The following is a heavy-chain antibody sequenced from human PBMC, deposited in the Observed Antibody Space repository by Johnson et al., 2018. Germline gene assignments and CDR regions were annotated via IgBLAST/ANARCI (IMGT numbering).Heavy chain of an antibody. CDR3: ARTISRGPFYN. V-gene: IGHV6-1*01. D-gene: IGHD5-24*01. CDR2: TYYRSTWYN. Sequence: QVQLQQSRPGLVKPSQTPSLTCVISGDTVSSTSATWTWIRQSPSSGLEWLGRTYYRSTWYNDYAISVKSRTTINADPSKNHFSLQLKSVNPADPAVYYGARTISRGPFYNWGQGTLVTGSS. CDR1: GDTVSSTSAT. J-gene: IGHJ4*02.